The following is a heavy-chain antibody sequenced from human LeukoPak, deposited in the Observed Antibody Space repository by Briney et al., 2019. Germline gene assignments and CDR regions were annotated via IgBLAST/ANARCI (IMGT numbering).Heavy chain of an antibody. CDR2: IWYDGSNT. J-gene: IGHJ4*02. D-gene: IGHD6-13*01. Sequence: PGRSLRLSCAASGFTFSSYAMHWVRQAPGKGLEWVAVIWYDGSNTYYADSVKGRVTISRDNSKHTLNLQMNSLRAEDTAVYYCAREPRLGSSWSYFDYWGQGTLVTVSS. V-gene: IGHV3-33*01. CDR1: GFTFSSYA. CDR3: AREPRLGSSWSYFDY.